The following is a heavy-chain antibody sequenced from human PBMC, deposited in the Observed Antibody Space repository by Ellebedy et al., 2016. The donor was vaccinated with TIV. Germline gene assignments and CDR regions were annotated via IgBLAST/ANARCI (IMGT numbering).Heavy chain of an antibody. CDR1: GGSISSYY. CDR3: ARGPRSTIFGVVIIPRHTQPFDY. V-gene: IGHV4-4*07. CDR2: IYTSGST. Sequence: GSLRLXCTVSGGSISSYYWSWIRQPAGKGLEWIGRIYTSGSTNYNPSLKSRVTMSVDTSKNQFSLKLSSVTAADTAVYYCARGPRSTIFGVVIIPRHTQPFDYWGQGTLVTVSS. J-gene: IGHJ4*02. D-gene: IGHD3-3*01.